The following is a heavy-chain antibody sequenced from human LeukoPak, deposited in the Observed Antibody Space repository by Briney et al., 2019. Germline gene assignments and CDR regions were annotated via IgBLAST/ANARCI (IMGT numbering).Heavy chain of an antibody. J-gene: IGHJ4*02. V-gene: IGHV4-39*01. CDR1: GDSISSSGYY. CDR3: ARRGDY. CDR2: IYYSGST. Sequence: SETLSLTCTVSGDSISSSGYYWGWIRQPPGKGLEWIGSIYYSGSTYYNPSLKSRVTISVDTSKNQFSLKLTSVTAADTAVYYCARRGDYWGQGTLVTVSS.